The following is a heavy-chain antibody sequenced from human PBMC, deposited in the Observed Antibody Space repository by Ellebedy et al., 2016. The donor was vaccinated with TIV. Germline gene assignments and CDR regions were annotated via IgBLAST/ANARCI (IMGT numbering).Heavy chain of an antibody. CDR2: IKPSGGGT. Sequence: ASVTVSCXASGYTFISHFLHWVRQAPGQGLQSMGIIKPSGGGTNYAPNFRGRVTMTTDTSTSTVYMELTSLTSEDTATYYCAREGNGVIDTWGQGTLVTVSS. J-gene: IGHJ4*02. V-gene: IGHV1-46*01. CDR3: AREGNGVIDT. CDR1: GYTFISHF. D-gene: IGHD2-8*01.